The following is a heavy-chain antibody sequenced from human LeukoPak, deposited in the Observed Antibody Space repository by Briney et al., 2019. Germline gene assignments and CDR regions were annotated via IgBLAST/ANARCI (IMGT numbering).Heavy chain of an antibody. CDR2: INSDGGST. CDR1: GFTFSSYG. J-gene: IGHJ3*01. CDR3: AKSSGYYSHNPFDL. D-gene: IGHD3-22*01. V-gene: IGHV3-74*01. Sequence: GGSLRPSCAASGFTFSSYGMHWVRQAPGKGLVWVSRINSDGGSTNYADPVEGRFTFSIDSAKNTLYLQMNSLRPEDTAVYYCAKSSGYYSHNPFDLWGQGTVVTISS.